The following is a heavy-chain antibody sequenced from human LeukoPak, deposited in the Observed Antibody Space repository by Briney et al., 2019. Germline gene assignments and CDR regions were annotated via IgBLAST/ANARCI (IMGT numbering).Heavy chain of an antibody. J-gene: IGHJ4*02. CDR3: ARAWIELWSHDY. D-gene: IGHD5-18*01. CDR2: ISSSGGTI. Sequence: GGSLRLSCAASGFTFSDYYMSWIRQAPGKGLEWVSYISSSGGTIYYADSVKGRFTISKDNAKSSLYLQMNSLRAEDTAVYYCARAWIELWSHDYWGQGTLVTVSS. V-gene: IGHV3-11*01. CDR1: GFTFSDYY.